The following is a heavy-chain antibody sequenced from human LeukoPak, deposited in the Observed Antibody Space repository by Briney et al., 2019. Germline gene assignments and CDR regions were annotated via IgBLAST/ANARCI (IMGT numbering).Heavy chain of an antibody. CDR1: GGSISSSSYY. CDR3: ARRDKYYYDSSGPFDY. J-gene: IGHJ4*02. Sequence: SETLSLTCTVSGGSISSSSYYWGWIRQPPGKGLEWIGSIYYSGSTYYNPSLKSRVTISVDTSKNQFSLKLSSVTAADTAVYYCARRDKYYYDSSGPFDYWGQGTLVTVSP. V-gene: IGHV4-39*01. D-gene: IGHD3-22*01. CDR2: IYYSGST.